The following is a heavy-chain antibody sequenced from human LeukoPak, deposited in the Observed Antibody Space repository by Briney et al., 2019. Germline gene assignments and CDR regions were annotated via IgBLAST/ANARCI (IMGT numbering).Heavy chain of an antibody. D-gene: IGHD6-13*01. CDR2: INPNSGGT. CDR1: GYTFTGYY. V-gene: IGHV1-2*02. Sequence: ASVKVSCTASGYTFTGYYMHWVRQAPGQGLEWMGWINPNSGGTNYAQKFQGRVTMTRDTSISTAYMELSRLRSDDTAVYYCARRGQQLVVDFDYWGQETLVTVSS. J-gene: IGHJ4*02. CDR3: ARRGQQLVVDFDY.